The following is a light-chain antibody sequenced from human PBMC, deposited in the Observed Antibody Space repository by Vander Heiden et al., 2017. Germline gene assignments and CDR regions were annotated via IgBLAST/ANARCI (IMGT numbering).Light chain of an antibody. CDR2: EVS. Sequence: QSALTQPASVSGSPGQSLTISCTGTTSNIGSYDLVSWYQPHPGVVPKLIIFEVSKRPSGVSDRFSGSKSAYTASLTISGLQPEDEADYYCASYTTDLTVVFAGGTKVTVL. CDR1: TSNIGSYDL. CDR3: ASYTTDLTVV. J-gene: IGLJ2*01. V-gene: IGLV2-14*02.